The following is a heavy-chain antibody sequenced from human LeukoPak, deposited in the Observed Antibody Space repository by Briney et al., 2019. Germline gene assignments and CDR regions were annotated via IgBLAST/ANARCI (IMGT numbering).Heavy chain of an antibody. D-gene: IGHD3-10*01. CDR1: GGSISSYY. CDR2: IYYSGST. Sequence: PSETLSLTCTVSGGSISSYYWSWIRQPPGKGLEWIGYIYYSGSTNYNPSLKSRVTISVDTSKNQFSLKLSSVTAADTAVYYCARLGSVRGYFDYWGQGTLVTVSS. V-gene: IGHV4-59*08. CDR3: ARLGSVRGYFDY. J-gene: IGHJ4*02.